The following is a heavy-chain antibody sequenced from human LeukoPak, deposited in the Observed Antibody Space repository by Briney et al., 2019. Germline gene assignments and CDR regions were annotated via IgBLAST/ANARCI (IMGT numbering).Heavy chain of an antibody. CDR1: GFTFSSYS. D-gene: IGHD6-19*01. CDR3: ASTLIAVAGTYIPSNWGPQLYYMDV. V-gene: IGHV3-21*01. J-gene: IGHJ6*03. Sequence: PGGSLRLSCAASGFTFSSYSMNWVRQAPGKGLEWVSSISSSSSYIYYADSVKGRFTISRDNAKNSLYLQMNSLRAEDTAVYYCASTLIAVAGTYIPSNWGPQLYYMDVWGKGTTVTVSS. CDR2: ISSSSSYI.